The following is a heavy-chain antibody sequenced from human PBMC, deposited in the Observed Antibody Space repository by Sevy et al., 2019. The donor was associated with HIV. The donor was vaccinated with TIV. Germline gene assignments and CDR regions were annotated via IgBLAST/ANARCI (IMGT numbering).Heavy chain of an antibody. Sequence: ASVKVSCKASGYTFTGYYMHWVRQAPGQGLEWMGWINPNSGGTNYAQKFQGRVTMTRDTSISTAYMELSRLRSDDTALYYCARVGYCSSTSCSKPHPPFDYWGQGTLVTVSS. CDR2: INPNSGGT. CDR3: ARVGYCSSTSCSKPHPPFDY. D-gene: IGHD2-2*01. J-gene: IGHJ4*02. CDR1: GYTFTGYY. V-gene: IGHV1-2*02.